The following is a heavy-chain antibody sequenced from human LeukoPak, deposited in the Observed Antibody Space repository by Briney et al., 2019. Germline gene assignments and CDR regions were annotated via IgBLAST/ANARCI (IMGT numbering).Heavy chain of an antibody. V-gene: IGHV2-5*01. CDR2: IYWNDDK. Sequence: SGPTLVKPTQTLTLTCTFSGFSLSTSGVGVGWIRQPPGKALEWLALIYWNDDKRYSPSLKSRLTITKDTSKNQVVLTMTNMDPVDTATYYCAHTSHHTIFGVVIEVFDYWGQGTLVTVSS. D-gene: IGHD3-3*01. J-gene: IGHJ4*02. CDR3: AHTSHHTIFGVVIEVFDY. CDR1: GFSLSTSGVG.